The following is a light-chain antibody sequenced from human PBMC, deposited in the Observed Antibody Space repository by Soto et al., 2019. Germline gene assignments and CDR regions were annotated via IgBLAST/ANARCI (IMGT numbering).Light chain of an antibody. CDR2: AAS. V-gene: IGKV1-17*03. CDR3: LQYYSYPQT. Sequence: DIQMTQSPSVLSASVGDRVTITCRASQDISNFLAWFQQKPGKVPERLIYAASSLQSGVPSRFSGRGSGTEFTLTIRSLQPEDFATYYCLQYYSYPQTFGQGTKVEIQ. CDR1: QDISNF. J-gene: IGKJ1*01.